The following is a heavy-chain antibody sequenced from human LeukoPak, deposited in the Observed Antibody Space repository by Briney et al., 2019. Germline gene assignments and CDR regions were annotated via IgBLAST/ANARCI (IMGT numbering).Heavy chain of an antibody. J-gene: IGHJ4*02. D-gene: IGHD4-17*01. CDR2: IRYDGSNK. CDR3: AKDLLRLRLSNFDY. Sequence: PGGSLRLSCAASGFTFSSYGMHWVRQAPGKGLEWVAFIRYDGSNKYYADSVKDRFTISRDNSKNTLYLQTNSLRAEDTAVYYCAKDLLRLRLSNFDYWGQGTLVTVSS. V-gene: IGHV3-30*02. CDR1: GFTFSSYG.